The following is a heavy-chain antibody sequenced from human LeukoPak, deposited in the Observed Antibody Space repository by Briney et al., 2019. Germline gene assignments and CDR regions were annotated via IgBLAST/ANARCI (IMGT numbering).Heavy chain of an antibody. Sequence: SGTLSLTCSVSGGSISSYYWSWIRQPPGKGLEWIGYIYYSGSTYYNPSLKSRVTISVDTSKNQFSLKLSSVTAADTAVYYCARAIGEYSSSWRHYYYYYMDVWGKGTTVTVSS. V-gene: IGHV4-59*08. CDR2: IYYSGST. CDR3: ARAIGEYSSSWRHYYYYYMDV. D-gene: IGHD6-13*01. CDR1: GGSISSYY. J-gene: IGHJ6*03.